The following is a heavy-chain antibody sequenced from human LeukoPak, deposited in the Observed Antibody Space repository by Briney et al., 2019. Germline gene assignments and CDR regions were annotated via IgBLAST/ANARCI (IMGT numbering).Heavy chain of an antibody. Sequence: GGSLRLSCVASGFTFSTHWMSWVRQVPGKGLEWVANIKEDGSAKYYVDSVKGRFTISRDNAKKSLYLQMDSLRAEGSAVYYCASGYLDDFWSGHFWGQGTQVTVSS. CDR3: ASGYLDDFWSGHF. D-gene: IGHD3-3*01. CDR1: GFTFSTHW. J-gene: IGHJ4*02. CDR2: IKEDGSAK. V-gene: IGHV3-7*01.